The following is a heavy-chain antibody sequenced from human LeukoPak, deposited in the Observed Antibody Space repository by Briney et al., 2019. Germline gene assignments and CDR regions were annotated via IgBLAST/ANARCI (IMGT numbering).Heavy chain of an antibody. J-gene: IGHJ4*02. Sequence: GGSLRLSCAASGFTFSSYEMNWVRQAPGKGLEWISHISDSGSTRYYADSVKGRFTISRDNARNSLYLQMNSPRAEDTAVYFCARELAVAGTACFDYWGQGTLGTVSS. CDR2: ISDSGSTR. V-gene: IGHV3-48*03. CDR1: GFTFSSYE. CDR3: ARELAVAGTACFDY. D-gene: IGHD6-13*01.